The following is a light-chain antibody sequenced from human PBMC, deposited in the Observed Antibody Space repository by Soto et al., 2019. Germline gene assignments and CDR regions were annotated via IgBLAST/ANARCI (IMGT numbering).Light chain of an antibody. CDR2: AAS. CDR3: QLYGSSPPSIT. Sequence: EIVLTQSPGTLSLSPGERATLSYRASQSVSSNYLAWYQQKPGQAPRLLLYAASYRAGGIPDRFSGSGSGTDFTLTISRLEPEDFAVYYCQLYGSSPPSITFGQGTRLEIK. CDR1: QSVSSNY. V-gene: IGKV3-20*01. J-gene: IGKJ5*01.